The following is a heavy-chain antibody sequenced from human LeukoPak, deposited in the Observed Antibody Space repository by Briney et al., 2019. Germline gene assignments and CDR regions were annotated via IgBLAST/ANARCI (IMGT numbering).Heavy chain of an antibody. Sequence: SETLSLTCTVSGYSISNGFYWAWIRRPPGKGLEWIGSVYHTGSTYSNPSLKSRVTISVDTSKNQFSLSLTSVTAADTAVYYCARVAGVEVAPATSYWGQGTLVTVSS. J-gene: IGHJ4*02. CDR2: VYHTGST. CDR3: ARVAGVEVAPATSY. CDR1: GYSISNGFY. V-gene: IGHV4-38-2*02. D-gene: IGHD2-15*01.